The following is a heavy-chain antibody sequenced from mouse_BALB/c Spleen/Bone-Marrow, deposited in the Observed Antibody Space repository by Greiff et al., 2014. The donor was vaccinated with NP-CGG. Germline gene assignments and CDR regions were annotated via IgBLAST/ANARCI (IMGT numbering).Heavy chain of an antibody. Sequence: EVQRVESGPEVVKPGASMKMSCKASGYSFTGYTMNWVKQSHGKNLEWIGLINPYNGGTHYNQKFKGKATLTVDKSSSTAYMELLSLTSEDSAVYYCAREGDYDYAWFAYWGQGTLITVSA. CDR3: AREGDYDYAWFAY. D-gene: IGHD2-4*01. V-gene: IGHV1-18*01. CDR1: GYSFTGYT. J-gene: IGHJ3*01. CDR2: INPYNGGT.